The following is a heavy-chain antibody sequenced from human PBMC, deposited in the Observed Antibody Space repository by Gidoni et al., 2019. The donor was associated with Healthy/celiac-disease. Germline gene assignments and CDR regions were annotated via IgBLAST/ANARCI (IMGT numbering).Heavy chain of an antibody. CDR1: GGSISSGRYY. Sequence: QVQLQESGQGLVKPSQTLSLPCTVSGGSISSGRYYWSWIRQPAGKGLEWIGRIYTRGSTNYNPSLKRRVTISVDTSKNQFSLKLSSVTAADTAVYYWASHFNYAPYYFDYWGQGTLVTVSS. CDR3: ASHFNYAPYYFDY. D-gene: IGHD1-7*01. V-gene: IGHV4-61*02. CDR2: IYTRGST. J-gene: IGHJ4*02.